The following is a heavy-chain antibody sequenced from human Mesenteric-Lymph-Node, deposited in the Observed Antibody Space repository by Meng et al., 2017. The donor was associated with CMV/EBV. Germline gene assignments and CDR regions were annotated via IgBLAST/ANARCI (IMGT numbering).Heavy chain of an antibody. CDR2: IANGGGGASR. D-gene: IGHD1-20*01. J-gene: IGHJ6*02. CDR3: ARDQFKWNPDGAMDV. Sequence: GGSLSLSCEVSGFSVTDYFLSWIRRVPGQWLEWISYIANGGGGASRYYADSVKGRSTIYRDNAKNSVYLEMNSLRDADTAVYYCARDQFKWNPDGAMDVWGQGTTVTVSS. V-gene: IGHV3-11*04. CDR1: GFSVTDYF.